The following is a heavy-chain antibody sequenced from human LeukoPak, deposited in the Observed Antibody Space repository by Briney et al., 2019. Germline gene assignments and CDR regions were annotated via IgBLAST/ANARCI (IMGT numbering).Heavy chain of an antibody. Sequence: GGSLRLSCVASGFTFRSYEMNWVRQAPGKGLEWVSYISSSGSTIYYADSVKGRFTISRDNAKNSLYLQMNSLRAEDTAVYYCARTNSGSYFRYYYYYYMDVWGKGTTVTISS. D-gene: IGHD1-26*01. CDR2: ISSSGSTI. V-gene: IGHV3-48*03. CDR3: ARTNSGSYFRYYYYYYMDV. J-gene: IGHJ6*03. CDR1: GFTFRSYE.